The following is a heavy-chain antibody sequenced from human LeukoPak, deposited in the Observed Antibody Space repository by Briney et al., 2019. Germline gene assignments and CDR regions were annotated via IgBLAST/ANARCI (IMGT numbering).Heavy chain of an antibody. D-gene: IGHD6-13*01. Sequence: SGTLSLTCAFSGGSISNSHWWNWVRQPPGKGLEWIGEISHSGSTNYNPSLKSRVTISLDKSKNQFSLKLSSVTAADTAVYYCARRLAARTYYYYGMDVWDQGTTVTVSS. CDR1: GGSISNSHW. CDR3: ARRLAARTYYYYGMDV. V-gene: IGHV4-4*02. CDR2: ISHSGST. J-gene: IGHJ6*02.